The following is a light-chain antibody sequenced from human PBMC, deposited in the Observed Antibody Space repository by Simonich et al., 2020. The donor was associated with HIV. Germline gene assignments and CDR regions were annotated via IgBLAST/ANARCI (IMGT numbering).Light chain of an antibody. Sequence: DIQMTRSPYSLSASVGNRVTISCRASQSISRYLNWYQQKPGKAPKLLIYAAYSLQSGVPSRFSGSGSGTDFTLTISSLQPEDFATYYCQQSYSFPFTFGPGTKVDIK. CDR3: QQSYSFPFT. J-gene: IGKJ3*01. CDR2: AAY. CDR1: QSISRY. V-gene: IGKV1-39*01.